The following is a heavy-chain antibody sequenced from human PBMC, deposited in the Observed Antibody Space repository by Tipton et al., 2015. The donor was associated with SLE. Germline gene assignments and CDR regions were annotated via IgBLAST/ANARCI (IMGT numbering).Heavy chain of an antibody. D-gene: IGHD6-13*01. CDR2: IYYSGST. CDR1: GGSISSYY. J-gene: IGHJ5*02. V-gene: IGHV4-59*01. Sequence: TLSLTCTVSGGSISSYYWSWLRQPPGKGLEWIGYIYYSGSTNYNPSLKSRVTISVDTSKNQFSLKLSSVTAADTAVYYCAGDLGYSSSLNWFDPWGQGTLVTVSS. CDR3: AGDLGYSSSLNWFDP.